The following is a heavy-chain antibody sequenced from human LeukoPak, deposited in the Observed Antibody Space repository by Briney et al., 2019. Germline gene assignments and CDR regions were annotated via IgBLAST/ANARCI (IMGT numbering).Heavy chain of an antibody. V-gene: IGHV3-74*01. CDR1: GFTFSSYW. CDR3: AKDTYYYMITFGGVIGPLDY. J-gene: IGHJ4*02. Sequence: PGGSLRLSCAASGFTFSSYWMHWVRQAPGKGLVWVSRINSDGSSTSYADSVKGRFTISRDNAKNTLYLQMNSLRAEDTAVYYCAKDTYYYMITFGGVIGPLDYWGQGTLVTVSS. CDR2: INSDGSST. D-gene: IGHD3-16*02.